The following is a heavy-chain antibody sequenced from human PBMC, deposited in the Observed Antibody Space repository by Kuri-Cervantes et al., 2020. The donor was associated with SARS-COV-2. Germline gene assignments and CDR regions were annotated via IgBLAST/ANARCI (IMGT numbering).Heavy chain of an antibody. CDR3: ARGMVRGIIQYYYYYAMDV. CDR2: INPNSGGT. Sequence: ASVKVSCKASGYTFTGYYMHWVRQAPGQGLEWMGWINPNSGGTNYAQNFQGWVTMTRDTSISTAYMELSRLRSDDTAVYYCARGMVRGIIQYYYYYAMDVWGQGTTVTVSS. V-gene: IGHV1-2*04. D-gene: IGHD3-10*01. J-gene: IGHJ6*02. CDR1: GYTFTGYY.